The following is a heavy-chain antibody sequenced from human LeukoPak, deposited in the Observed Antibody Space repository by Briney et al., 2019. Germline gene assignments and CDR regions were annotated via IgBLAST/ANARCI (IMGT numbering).Heavy chain of an antibody. CDR1: GYTFTSYY. CDR3: ARGPWGLQSDY. D-gene: IGHD4-11*01. Sequence: ASVKVSCKASGYTFTSYYMHWVRQAPGQGLEWMGIINPSGGSTSYAQKFQGRVTLTRDMSTSTAYMELSSLRSEDTAVYYCARGPWGLQSDYWGQGTLVTVSS. J-gene: IGHJ4*02. V-gene: IGHV1-46*01. CDR2: INPSGGST.